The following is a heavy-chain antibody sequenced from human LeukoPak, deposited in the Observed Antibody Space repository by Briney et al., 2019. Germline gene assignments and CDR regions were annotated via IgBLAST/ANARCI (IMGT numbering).Heavy chain of an antibody. D-gene: IGHD6-19*01. Sequence: GGSLRLSCAASGFTFYSYAMSWVRQAPGNGLEWVSRISGNGGSTYYADSVEGRFTISRDNSKNTSYLQMNSLRAEDTAVYYCAKPKYPVAGSNYFDYWGQGTLVTVSS. J-gene: IGHJ4*02. CDR1: GFTFYSYA. CDR2: ISGNGGST. CDR3: AKPKYPVAGSNYFDY. V-gene: IGHV3-23*01.